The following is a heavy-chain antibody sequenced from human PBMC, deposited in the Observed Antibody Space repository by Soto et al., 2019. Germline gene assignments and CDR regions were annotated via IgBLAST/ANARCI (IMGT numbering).Heavy chain of an antibody. CDR2: ISSSSSYI. Sequence: PGGSLRLSCAASGFTFSSYSMNWVRQAPGKGLEWVSSISSSSSYIYYADSVKGRFTISRDNAKNSLYLQMNSLRAEDTAVYYCARGLVGATSYSDYWGQGTLVTVSS. J-gene: IGHJ4*02. V-gene: IGHV3-21*01. CDR3: ARGLVGATSYSDY. CDR1: GFTFSSYS. D-gene: IGHD1-26*01.